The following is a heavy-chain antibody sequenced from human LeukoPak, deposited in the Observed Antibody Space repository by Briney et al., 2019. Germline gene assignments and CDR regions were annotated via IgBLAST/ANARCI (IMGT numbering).Heavy chain of an antibody. Sequence: PSETLSLTCTVSGGSISNYYWSWIRQPPGKGLEWIGYIYYSGSTNYNPSLKSRVTISVDTSKNQFSLKLSSVTAADTAVYYCAREAPYYYMDVWGKGTTVTVSS. J-gene: IGHJ6*03. CDR2: IYYSGST. CDR3: AREAPYYYMDV. CDR1: GGSISNYY. V-gene: IGHV4-59*01.